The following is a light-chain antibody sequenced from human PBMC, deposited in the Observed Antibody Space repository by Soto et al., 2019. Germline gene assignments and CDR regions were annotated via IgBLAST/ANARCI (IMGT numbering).Light chain of an antibody. CDR1: QSVSSY. CDR3: QQYGSSPST. V-gene: IGKV3-20*01. CDR2: GAS. Sequence: VLSQSPATVSLYPGERATLSCRASQSVSSYLAWYQQKPGQAPRLLIYGASSRATGIPDKFSGSGSGTDFTLTISRLEPEDFAVYYCQQYGSSPSTSGQGTKVDIK. J-gene: IGKJ1*01.